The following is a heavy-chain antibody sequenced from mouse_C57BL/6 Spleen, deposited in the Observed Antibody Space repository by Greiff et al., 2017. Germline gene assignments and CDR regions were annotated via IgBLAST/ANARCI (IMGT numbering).Heavy chain of an antibody. CDR2: INPNYGTT. J-gene: IGHJ4*01. Sequence: VQLKQSGPELVKPGASVKISCKASGYSFTDYYMYWVKQSHGKSLEWIGEINPNYGTTSYNQKFKGKDTFTVDQSSSTAYMQLNSLTSEDAAGDCNCARVAMDYWGQGTSVTVSS. D-gene: IGHD3-3*01. CDR1: GYSFTDYY. CDR3: CARVAMDY. V-gene: IGHV1-39*01.